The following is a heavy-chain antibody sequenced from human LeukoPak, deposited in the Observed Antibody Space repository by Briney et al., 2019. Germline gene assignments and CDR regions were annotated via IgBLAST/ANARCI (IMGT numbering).Heavy chain of an antibody. CDR3: ARDPYYYDSSGYFNWFDP. CDR1: GYTFTGYY. D-gene: IGHD3-22*01. V-gene: IGHV1-18*04. Sequence: GASVKVSCKASGYTFTGYYMHWVRQAPGQGLKWMGWISAYNGNTNYAQKLQGRVTMTTDTSTSTAYMELRSLRSDDTAVYYCARDPYYYDSSGYFNWFDPWGQGTLVTVSS. J-gene: IGHJ5*02. CDR2: ISAYNGNT.